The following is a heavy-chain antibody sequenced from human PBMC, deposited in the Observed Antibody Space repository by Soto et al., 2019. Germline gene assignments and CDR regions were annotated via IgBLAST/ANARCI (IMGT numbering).Heavy chain of an antibody. CDR3: VTVLPHANSWFDY. V-gene: IGHV3-11*01. J-gene: IGHJ4*02. D-gene: IGHD2-2*01. CDR2: IGPYGNSI. CDR1: GFSFRDYF. Sequence: PGESLKISCAASGFSFRDYFMSWLRQAPGKGLEWVSYIGPYGNSIYYADSVKGRFTISRDDATKSLYLQMDSLKSEDTGVYYCVTVLPHANSWFDYWGQGTPVTVSS.